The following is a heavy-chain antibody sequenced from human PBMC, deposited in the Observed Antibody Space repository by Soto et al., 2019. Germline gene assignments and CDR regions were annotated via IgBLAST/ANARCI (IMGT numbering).Heavy chain of an antibody. D-gene: IGHD2-8*01. CDR1: GFTFSSYG. CDR2: ISYDGSNK. J-gene: IGHJ6*02. CDR3: ANGACVKTTNGVCWGVMGYYYGMDV. V-gene: IGHV3-30*18. Sequence: GGSLRLSCAASGFTFSSYGMHWVRQAPGKGLEWVAVISYDGSNKYYADSVKGRFTISRDNSKNTLYLQMNSLRAEDTAVYYCANGACVKTTNGVCWGVMGYYYGMDVWGQGTTVTVS.